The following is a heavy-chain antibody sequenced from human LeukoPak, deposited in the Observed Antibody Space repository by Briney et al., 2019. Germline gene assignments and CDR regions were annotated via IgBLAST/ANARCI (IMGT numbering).Heavy chain of an antibody. CDR2: ISYDGSNK. Sequence: GRSLRLSCAASGFTFSSYGMHWVRQAPGKGLEWVAVISYDGSNKYYADSVKGRFTTSRDNAKNSLYLQMDSLRAGDTAVYYCARSWQLPPGYYYYYMDVWGKGTTVTVSS. CDR3: ARSWQLPPGYYYYYMDV. CDR1: GFTFSSYG. D-gene: IGHD6-6*01. V-gene: IGHV3-30*03. J-gene: IGHJ6*03.